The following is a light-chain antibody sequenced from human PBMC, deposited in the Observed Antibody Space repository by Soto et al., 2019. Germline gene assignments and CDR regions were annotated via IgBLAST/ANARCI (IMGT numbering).Light chain of an antibody. V-gene: IGKV3-15*01. CDR1: QSVRSN. CDR2: GAS. J-gene: IGKJ1*01. CDR3: QQYNNWRQT. Sequence: EIVMTQSPATLSVSPGERATLSCRASQSVRSNLAWYQQKPGQAPRLLIYGASTRATGIPARFSGSGSGTEFTLTISSLQSEDFAVYYCQQYNNWRQTFGQGTKVEIK.